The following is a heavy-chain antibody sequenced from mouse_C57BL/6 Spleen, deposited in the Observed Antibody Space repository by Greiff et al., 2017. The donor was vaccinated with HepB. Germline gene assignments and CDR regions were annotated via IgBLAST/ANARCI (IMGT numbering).Heavy chain of an antibody. Sequence: QVQLKQPGAELVKPGASVKMSCKASGYTFTSYWITWVKQRPGQGLEWIGDIYPGSGSTNYNEKFKSKATLTVDTSSSTAYMQLSSLTSEDSAVYYCARWGGYDYDVAYWGQGTLVTVSA. CDR2: IYPGSGST. V-gene: IGHV1-55*01. CDR3: ARWGGYDYDVAY. CDR1: GYTFTSYW. D-gene: IGHD2-4*01. J-gene: IGHJ3*01.